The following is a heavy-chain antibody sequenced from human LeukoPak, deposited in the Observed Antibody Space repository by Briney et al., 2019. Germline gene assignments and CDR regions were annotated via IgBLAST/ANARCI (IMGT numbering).Heavy chain of an antibody. J-gene: IGHJ6*02. D-gene: IGHD2-15*01. V-gene: IGHV3-48*04. CDR1: GFTFSSYS. CDR3: ARDCSGGSCYSGWGYYYGMDV. CDR2: ISSSSSTI. Sequence: GGSLRLSCAASGFTFSSYSMYWVRQAPGKGLEWVSYISSSSSTIYYTDSVKGRFTISRDNAKNSLYLQMNSLRAEDTAVYSCARDCSGGSCYSGWGYYYGMDVWGHGTTVTVSS.